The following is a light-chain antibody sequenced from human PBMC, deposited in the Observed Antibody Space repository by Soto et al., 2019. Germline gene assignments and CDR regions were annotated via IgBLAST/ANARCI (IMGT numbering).Light chain of an antibody. J-gene: IGKJ1*01. CDR3: QHYGSTPWT. V-gene: IGKV3-20*01. Sequence: EIVLTQSPGTLSLSPGERATLSCRASQSVRGSYLAWYQQKPGQAPRLLIYGASSRATDIPDRITGSGSGTDFTLTISRLEPEDFAVYYCQHYGSTPWTFGQGTKVDIK. CDR2: GAS. CDR1: QSVRGSY.